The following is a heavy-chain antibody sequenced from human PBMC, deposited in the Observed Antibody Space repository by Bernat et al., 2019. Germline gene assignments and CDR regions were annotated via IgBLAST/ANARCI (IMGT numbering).Heavy chain of an antibody. CDR2: IYYSGST. CDR3: AGEVPAASYYYYYGMDV. Sequence: QVQLQESGPGLVKPSETLSLTCTVSGGSISSYYWSWIRQPPGKGLEWIGYIYYSGSTNYNPSLKSRVTISVDTSKNQFSLKLSSVTAADTAVYYCAGEVPAASYYYYYGMDVWGQGTTVTGS. V-gene: IGHV4-59*08. D-gene: IGHD2-2*01. CDR1: GGSISSYY. J-gene: IGHJ6*02.